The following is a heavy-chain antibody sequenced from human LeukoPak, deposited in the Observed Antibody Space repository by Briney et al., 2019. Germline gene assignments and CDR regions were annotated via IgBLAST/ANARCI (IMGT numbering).Heavy chain of an antibody. CDR3: AKDYSGTFQTNAFDI. D-gene: IGHD5-12*01. CDR2: INPNSGGT. J-gene: IGHJ3*02. Sequence: ASVKVSCKASEYTFTGYYMHWVRQAPGQGLEWMGWINPNSGGTTYAQKFQGRVTMTRDTSITTAYMELSRLRSDDSAVYSCAKDYSGTFQTNAFDIWGQGTMVIVSS. V-gene: IGHV1-2*02. CDR1: EYTFTGYY.